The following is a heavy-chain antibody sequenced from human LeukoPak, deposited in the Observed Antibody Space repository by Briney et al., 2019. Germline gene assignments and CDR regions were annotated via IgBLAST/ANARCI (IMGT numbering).Heavy chain of an antibody. J-gene: IGHJ5*02. CDR1: GGSFSGYY. CDR3: ARDAAVGVVVAATQGFDP. Sequence: ASETLSLTCAVYGGSFSGYYWSWIRQPPGKGLEWIGEINHSGSTNYNPSLKSRVTISVDTSKNQFSLKLSSVTAADTAVYYCARDAAVGVVVAATQGFDPWGQGTLVTVSS. CDR2: INHSGST. D-gene: IGHD2-15*01. V-gene: IGHV4-34*01.